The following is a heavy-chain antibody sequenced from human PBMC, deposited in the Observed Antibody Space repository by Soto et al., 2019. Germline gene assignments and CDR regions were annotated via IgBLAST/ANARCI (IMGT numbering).Heavy chain of an antibody. CDR3: ARGDYPYSMDD. CDR2: IYRTGNT. J-gene: IGHJ1*01. Sequence: VTWTVHRECRDSRPFSCAFIRQPPGKGLEWLGYIYRTGNTHYSPSLKSRVSISQDRSKNQFSLELTSVTAADTAGDYCARGDYPYSMDDWGQCTLVSVS. D-gene: IGHD4-17*01. V-gene: IGHV4-30-2*01. CDR1: RECRDSRPFS.